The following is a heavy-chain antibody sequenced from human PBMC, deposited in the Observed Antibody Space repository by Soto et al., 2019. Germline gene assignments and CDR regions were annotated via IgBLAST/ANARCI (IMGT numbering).Heavy chain of an antibody. D-gene: IGHD6-13*01. CDR1: GFSFSSYA. CDR3: ARSNITAAGGVEYYFDY. V-gene: IGHV3-30-3*01. J-gene: IGHJ4*02. Sequence: GGSLSLSCAASGFSFSSYAMHWVRQAPGKEPVWVTVISYDGSNKYYADSVKDRVTISRDNSKNTLYLQMNSLRAEDTAVYYCARSNITAAGGVEYYFDYWGQGTLVTVSS. CDR2: ISYDGSNK.